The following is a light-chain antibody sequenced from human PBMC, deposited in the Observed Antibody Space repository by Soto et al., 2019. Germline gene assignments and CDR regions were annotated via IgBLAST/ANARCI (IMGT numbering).Light chain of an antibody. CDR1: QRVSSF. CDR3: QQYNSYPLT. Sequence: EIVLTQSPATLSLSPGERATLSFRASQRVSSFLSWYQQKPGQAPRLLIYDASNRATGIPARFSGSGSGTDFTLTISSLQPEDFATYYCQQYNSYPLTFGQGTRLEI. J-gene: IGKJ5*01. V-gene: IGKV3-11*01. CDR2: DAS.